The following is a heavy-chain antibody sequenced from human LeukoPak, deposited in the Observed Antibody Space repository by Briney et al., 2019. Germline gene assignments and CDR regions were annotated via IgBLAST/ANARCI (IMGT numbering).Heavy chain of an antibody. V-gene: IGHV3-64D*06. J-gene: IGHJ4*02. CDR1: GFTFSNCN. Sequence: GGYLRLSCSASGFTFSNCNTHWVRQAPGKGLEYVSAISHSGDDTYYVDSVKGRFTISRDNSKNTVYLQLTSLREEDTAVYYCVKYSGYDYFFDYWGQGTLVTVSS. CDR3: VKYSGYDYFFDY. CDR2: ISHSGDDT. D-gene: IGHD5-12*01.